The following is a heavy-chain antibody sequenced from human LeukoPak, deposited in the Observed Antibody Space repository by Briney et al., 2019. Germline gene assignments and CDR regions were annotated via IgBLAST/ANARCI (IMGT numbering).Heavy chain of an antibody. J-gene: IGHJ4*02. CDR3: AKDTY. CDR2: ISGNGGST. Sequence: PGGSLRLSYAVSGFTFRSYAMSWLRQAPGKGLEWVSAISGNGGSTYYADSVKGRFTISRDNSKNTLYLQMNSLRGEDTAVYYCAKDTYWGQGTLVTVSS. V-gene: IGHV3-23*01. CDR1: GFTFRSYA.